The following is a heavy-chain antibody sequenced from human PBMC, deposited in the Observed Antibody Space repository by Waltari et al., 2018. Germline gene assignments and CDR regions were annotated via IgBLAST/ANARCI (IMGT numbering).Heavy chain of an antibody. J-gene: IGHJ4*02. CDR3: ARGHWGDY. D-gene: IGHD3-16*01. CDR2: ITNDGKHT. V-gene: IGHV3-23*03. CDR1: GFTFSRFF. Sequence: EVQLLESGGHLVQPGGSLSISCAASGFTFSRFFMMWVRQPPGKGLEWVSVITNDGKHTFYSDSVTGRFTVSRDNSKNMMYLQMNSLRPEDTALYFCARGHWGDYWGQGSLVTVSS.